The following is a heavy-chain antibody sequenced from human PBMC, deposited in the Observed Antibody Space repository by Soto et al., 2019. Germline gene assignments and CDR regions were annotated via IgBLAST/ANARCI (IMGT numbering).Heavy chain of an antibody. D-gene: IGHD2-15*01. CDR1: GDSVSSNSAA. V-gene: IGHV6-1*01. Sequence: SQTLSLTCAISGDSVSSNSAAWNWIRQYPSRGLEWLGRTYYRSKWYNDYAVSVKSRITINPDTSKNQFSLQLNSVTPEDTAVYYCARSGYCSGGSCYNWFDPWGQGTLVTVSS. CDR2: TYYRSKWYN. CDR3: ARSGYCSGGSCYNWFDP. J-gene: IGHJ5*02.